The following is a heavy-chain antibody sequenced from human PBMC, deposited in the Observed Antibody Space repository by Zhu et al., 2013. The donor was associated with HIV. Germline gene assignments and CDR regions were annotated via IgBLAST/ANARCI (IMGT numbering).Heavy chain of an antibody. V-gene: IGHV1-18*01. J-gene: IGHJ6*02. CDR1: GYRFDSYG. Sequence: QVQLVQSGTEVKKPGASVRVSCQASGYRFDSYGLTWVRQAPGQALEWVGWISVFNGNTKYAQKVQGRVSMTTDASTNTVYMDLRRLTSDDTAVYYCARYRESGGIYSYFAMDVWGQGTTVIVSS. D-gene: IGHD2-8*02. CDR3: ARYRESGGIYSYFAMDV. CDR2: ISVFNGNT.